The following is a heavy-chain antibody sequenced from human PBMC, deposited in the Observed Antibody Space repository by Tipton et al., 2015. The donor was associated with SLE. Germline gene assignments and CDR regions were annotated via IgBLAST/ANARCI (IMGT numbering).Heavy chain of an antibody. CDR2: INHSGST. D-gene: IGHD6-13*01. V-gene: IGHV4-34*01. CDR3: ARARIAAAVYYCYGMDV. J-gene: IGHJ6*02. Sequence: TLSLTCAVYGGSFSGYYWSWIRQPPGKGLEWIGEINHSGSTNYNPSLKSRVTISVDTSKNQFSLKLSSVTAADTAVYYCARARIAAAVYYCYGMDVWGQGTTVTVSS. CDR1: GGSFSGYY.